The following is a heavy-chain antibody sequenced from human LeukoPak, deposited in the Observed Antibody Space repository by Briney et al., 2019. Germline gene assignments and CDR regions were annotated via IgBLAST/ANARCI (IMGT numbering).Heavy chain of an antibody. J-gene: IGHJ4*02. V-gene: IGHV1-2*02. D-gene: IGHD3-10*01. CDR2: INPNSGGT. CDR1: GYTFTNYG. Sequence: ASVKVSCKASGYTFTNYGISWVRQAPGQGLEWMGWINPNSGGTNYAQKFQGRVTMTRDTSISTAYMELSRLRSDDTAVYYCARNHVYGSGSYDYWGQGTLVTVSS. CDR3: ARNHVYGSGSYDY.